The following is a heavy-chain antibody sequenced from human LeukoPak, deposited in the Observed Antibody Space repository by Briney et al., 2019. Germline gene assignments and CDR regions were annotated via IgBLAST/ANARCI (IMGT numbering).Heavy chain of an antibody. CDR3: ARDTYYDFWSGYLTYYGMDV. V-gene: IGHV3-7*01. J-gene: IGHJ6*02. CDR2: IKQDGSEK. CDR1: GFTFSSYW. D-gene: IGHD3-3*01. Sequence: GGSLRLSCAASGFTFSSYWTSWVRQAPGKGLEWVANIKQDGSEKYYVDSVKGRFTISRDNAKNSLYLQMNSLRAEDTAVYYCARDTYYDFWSGYLTYYGMDVWGQGTTVTVSS.